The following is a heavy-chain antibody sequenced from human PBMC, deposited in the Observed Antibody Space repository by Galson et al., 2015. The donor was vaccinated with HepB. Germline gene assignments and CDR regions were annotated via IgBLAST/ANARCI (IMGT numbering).Heavy chain of an antibody. CDR2: IYYSGNT. J-gene: IGHJ4*02. D-gene: IGHD2-21*01. CDR3: ARGLFIRFGDPYYFDY. V-gene: IGHV4-39*01. CDR1: GGSINSNSYY. Sequence: SETLSLTCTVSGGSINSNSYYWGWIRQPPGKGLEWIGSIYYSGNTYYNPSLKSRVTISVDTSKNQFSLKLSSVTAADTAVYYCARGLFIRFGDPYYFDYWGQGTLATVSS.